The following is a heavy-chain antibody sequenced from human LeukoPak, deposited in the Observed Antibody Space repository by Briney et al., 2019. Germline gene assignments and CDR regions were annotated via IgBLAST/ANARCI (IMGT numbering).Heavy chain of an antibody. CDR3: ARDHYYDSSGYTFRH. Sequence: SETLSLTCTVSGGSISNYYWSWIRQPPGKGLEWIGYVYYSGSTNYNPSLKGRVTMSVDTSKNQFSLMLSSVTAADAAVYYCARDHYYDSSGYTFRHWGQGTLVTVS. CDR1: GGSISNYY. CDR2: VYYSGST. J-gene: IGHJ1*01. V-gene: IGHV4-59*01. D-gene: IGHD3-22*01.